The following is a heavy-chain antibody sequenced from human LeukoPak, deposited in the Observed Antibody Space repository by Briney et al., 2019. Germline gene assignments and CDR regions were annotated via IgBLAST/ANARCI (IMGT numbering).Heavy chain of an antibody. V-gene: IGHV3-30*02. Sequence: GGSLRLSCAASGFTFSSYGMHWVRQAPGKGLEWVAFIRYDGSNKYYADSVKGRFTISRDNSKNTLYLQMNSLRAEDTAVYYCAKDLTTQVGATFPDAFDIWGQGTMVTVSS. CDR2: IRYDGSNK. J-gene: IGHJ3*02. CDR3: AKDLTTQVGATFPDAFDI. D-gene: IGHD1-26*01. CDR1: GFTFSSYG.